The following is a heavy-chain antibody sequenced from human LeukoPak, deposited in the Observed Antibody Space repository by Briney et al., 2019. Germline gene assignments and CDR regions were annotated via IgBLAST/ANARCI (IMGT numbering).Heavy chain of an antibody. CDR1: GYTFTSYD. CDR2: MNPNSGNT. V-gene: IGHV1-8*01. Sequence: GASVKVSCKASGYTFTSYDINWVRQATGQGLGWMGWMNPNSGNTGSAQRFQGRITMTRDTSISTAYMELSSLRFEDTAVYYCARGPLVRLPSSFDPWGQGTLVTVSS. J-gene: IGHJ5*02. D-gene: IGHD3-16*02. CDR3: ARGPLVRLPSSFDP.